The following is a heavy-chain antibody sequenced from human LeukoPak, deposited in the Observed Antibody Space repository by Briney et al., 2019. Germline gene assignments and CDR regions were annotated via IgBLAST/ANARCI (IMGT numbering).Heavy chain of an antibody. CDR1: GFTFSSYA. D-gene: IGHD6-19*01. CDR2: INHSRST. J-gene: IGHJ4*02. CDR3: ALSSGWYIGEDY. V-gene: IGHV4-34*08. Sequence: GSLRLSCAASGFTFSSYAMSWIRQPPGKGREWIGEINHSRSTNYNPSLKSRVTISVDTSKNQFSLKLSSVTAADTAVYYCALSSGWYIGEDYWGQGTLVTVSS.